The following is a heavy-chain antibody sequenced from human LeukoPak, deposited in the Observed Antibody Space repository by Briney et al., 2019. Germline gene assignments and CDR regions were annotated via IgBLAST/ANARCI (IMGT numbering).Heavy chain of an antibody. V-gene: IGHV3-23*01. CDR3: AKDDRWLQFCC. Sequence: PGGSLRLSCAASGFTFSSYAMSWVRQASGKGLEWVSGIIPSGHTTYYADSVRGRFTISRDNSRNTLYLQMNSLRAEDTAVYYCAKDDRWLQFCCWGQGTLVTVSA. CDR1: GFTFSSYA. J-gene: IGHJ4*02. CDR2: IIPSGHTT. D-gene: IGHD5-24*01.